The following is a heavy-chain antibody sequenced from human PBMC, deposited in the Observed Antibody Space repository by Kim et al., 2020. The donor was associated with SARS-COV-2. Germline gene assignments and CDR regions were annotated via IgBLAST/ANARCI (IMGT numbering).Heavy chain of an antibody. V-gene: IGHV1-18*04. CDR1: GYTFTSYG. J-gene: IGHJ6*02. CDR3: ARDCEVRGVIITGSYYYYYGMAV. Sequence: ASVKVSCKASGYTFTSYGISWVRQAPGQGLEWMGWISAYNGNTNYAQKLQGRVTMTTDTSTSTAYMELRSLRSDDTAVYYCARDCEVRGVIITGSYYYYYGMAVWGQGTTVTVSS. CDR2: ISAYNGNT. D-gene: IGHD3-10*01.